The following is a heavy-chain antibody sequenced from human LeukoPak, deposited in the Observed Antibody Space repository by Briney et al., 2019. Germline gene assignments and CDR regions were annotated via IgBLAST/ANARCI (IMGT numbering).Heavy chain of an antibody. Sequence: GGSLRLSCAASGFTFSSYDMHWVRQATGKGLEWVSAIGTAGDTYYAGSVKGRFTISRENAKNSLYLQMNSLRAEDTAVYYCAELGITMIGGVWGKGTTVTISS. V-gene: IGHV3-13*01. J-gene: IGHJ6*04. CDR2: IGTAGDT. D-gene: IGHD3-10*02. CDR1: GFTFSSYD. CDR3: AELGITMIGGV.